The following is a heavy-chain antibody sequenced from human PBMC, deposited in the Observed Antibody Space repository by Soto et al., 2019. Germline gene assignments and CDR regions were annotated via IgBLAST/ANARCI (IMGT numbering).Heavy chain of an antibody. D-gene: IGHD3-10*01. CDR1: GFTFSIYG. J-gene: IGHJ3*02. V-gene: IGHV3-33*01. CDR2: IWYDGSNK. CDR3: ARDRADAFDI. Sequence: QVQLVESGGGVVQPGRSLRLSCAASGFTFSIYGMHWVRQAPGKGLDWVAGIWYDGSNKYYADSVKGRFTISRDNSKNTLYLQMNSLRAEDTAVYYCARDRADAFDIWGQGTMVTVSS.